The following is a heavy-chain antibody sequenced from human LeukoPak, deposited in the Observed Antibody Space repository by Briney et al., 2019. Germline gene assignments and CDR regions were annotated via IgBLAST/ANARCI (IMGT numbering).Heavy chain of an antibody. V-gene: IGHV1-46*01. D-gene: IGHD6-6*01. Sequence: ASVKVSCKASGYTFPSYFMHWVRQVPGQGLEWMGIINPTGGSTTYAPKFQGRVTMTRDTSTSTVYMELSSLRSDDTAVYYCARTAARRFDYWGQGTLVTVSS. CDR2: INPTGGST. CDR1: GYTFPSYF. CDR3: ARTAARRFDY. J-gene: IGHJ4*02.